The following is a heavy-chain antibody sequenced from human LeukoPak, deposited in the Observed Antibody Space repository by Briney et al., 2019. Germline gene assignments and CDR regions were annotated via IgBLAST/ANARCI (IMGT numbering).Heavy chain of an antibody. V-gene: IGHV4-59*01. CDR2: IYYSGST. D-gene: IGHD1-26*01. CDR1: GGSLSGYY. J-gene: IGHJ4*02. CDR3: ARAYGGRYSYFDQ. Sequence: PSETLSLTCTVSGGSLSGYYWSWVRQPPGKGLEWIGDIYYSGSTNYMPSLKSRVTISVDTSKNQFFLIMSSVTAADTAVYYCARAYGGRYSYFDQWGQGTLVTVSS.